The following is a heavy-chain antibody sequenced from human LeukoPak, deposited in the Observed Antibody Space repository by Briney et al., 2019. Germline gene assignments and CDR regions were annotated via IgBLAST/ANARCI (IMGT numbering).Heavy chain of an antibody. CDR1: GGSISISKYY. CDR3: ARDSERIQIGTTP. CDR2: VYYSGVT. D-gene: IGHD1-1*01. Sequence: SETLSLTCAVSGGSISISKYYWAWIRQPPGRGLEWIGSVYYSGVTYYNPSLKSRVTISVDTSNNQFSLRLNSVTAADTAIYYCARDSERIQIGTTPWGHGTLVTVSS. J-gene: IGHJ5*02. V-gene: IGHV4-39*07.